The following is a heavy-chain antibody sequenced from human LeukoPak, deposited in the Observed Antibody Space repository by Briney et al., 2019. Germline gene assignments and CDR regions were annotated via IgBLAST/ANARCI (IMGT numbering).Heavy chain of an antibody. CDR2: IYTSGST. CDR1: GGSISSGSYY. Sequence: NPSQTLSLTCTVSGGSISSGSYYWSWIRQPAGKGLEWIGRIYTSGSTNYNPSLKSRVTMSVDTSKNQFSLKLSSVTAADTAVYYCARARLIAAAEPLTYYYYYYMDVWGKGTTVTVSS. CDR3: ARARLIAAAEPLTYYYYYYMDV. D-gene: IGHD6-13*01. V-gene: IGHV4-61*02. J-gene: IGHJ6*03.